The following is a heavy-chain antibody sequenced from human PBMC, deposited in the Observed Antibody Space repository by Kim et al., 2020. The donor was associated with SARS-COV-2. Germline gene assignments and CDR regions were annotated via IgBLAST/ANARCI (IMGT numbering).Heavy chain of an antibody. Sequence: GGSLRLSCAASEFTFSSYEMNWVRQAPGNGLEWVSYISDRGRTIYYADSVKGRFTISRDNAKKSLYLQMNSLKAEHTAVYYCARLYRSGWYEFDSWGQGTLVTVSS. D-gene: IGHD6-19*01. V-gene: IGHV3-48*03. CDR1: EFTFSSYE. CDR3: ARLYRSGWYEFDS. CDR2: ISDRGRTI. J-gene: IGHJ4*02.